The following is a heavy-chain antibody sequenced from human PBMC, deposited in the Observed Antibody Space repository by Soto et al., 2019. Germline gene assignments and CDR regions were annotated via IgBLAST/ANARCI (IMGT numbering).Heavy chain of an antibody. Sequence: SETLSLTCTVSGGSISSYYWSWIRQPPEKGLEWIGYIYYSGSTDYNPSLKSRVTISVDTSKNQFSLKLSSVTAADTAVYYCARGFSGWYYFDYWGQGTLVTVSS. CDR1: GGSISSYY. V-gene: IGHV4-59*01. CDR2: IYYSGST. D-gene: IGHD6-19*01. CDR3: ARGFSGWYYFDY. J-gene: IGHJ4*02.